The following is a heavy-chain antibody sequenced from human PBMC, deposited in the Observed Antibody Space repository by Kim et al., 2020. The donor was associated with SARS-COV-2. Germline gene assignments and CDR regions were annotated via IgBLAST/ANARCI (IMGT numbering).Heavy chain of an antibody. D-gene: IGHD3-10*01. Sequence: QKFQGRVTMTRDTSISTAYMELSRLRSDDTAVYYCARKGYYGSGSYLDYWGQGTLVTVSS. CDR3: ARKGYYGSGSYLDY. J-gene: IGHJ4*02. V-gene: IGHV1-2*02.